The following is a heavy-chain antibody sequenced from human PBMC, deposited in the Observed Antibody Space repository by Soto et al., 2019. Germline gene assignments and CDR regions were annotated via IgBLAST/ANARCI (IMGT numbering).Heavy chain of an antibody. CDR2: ISYDGSHK. Sequence: QVQLVESGGGVVQPGRSLRLSCAASGFTFSSYGMHWVRQAPGKGLEWVAVISYDGSHKYYADSVKGRFTISRENSKHTLYLPMNSLRAEDTAVYYCAKPGSGWSRFGDGTDVWGQRTTFTVSS. CDR1: GFTFSSYG. CDR3: AKPGSGWSRFGDGTDV. J-gene: IGHJ6*02. V-gene: IGHV3-30*18. D-gene: IGHD6-19*01.